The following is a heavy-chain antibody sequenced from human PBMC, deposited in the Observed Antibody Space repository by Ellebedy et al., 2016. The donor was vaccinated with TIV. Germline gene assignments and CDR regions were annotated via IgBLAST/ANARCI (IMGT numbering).Heavy chain of an antibody. CDR1: GFTFNIYA. CDR2: VDTGDNT. J-gene: IGHJ4*02. CDR3: ARDGGPIAAAADD. D-gene: IGHD6-13*01. V-gene: IGHV3-23*01. Sequence: GESLKISCAASGFTFNIYAMSWVRQAPGKGLEWVSLVDTGDNTYYADSVKGRFTISRDNAKNSLYLQMNSLRAEDTAVYYCARDGGPIAAAADDWGQGTLVTVSS.